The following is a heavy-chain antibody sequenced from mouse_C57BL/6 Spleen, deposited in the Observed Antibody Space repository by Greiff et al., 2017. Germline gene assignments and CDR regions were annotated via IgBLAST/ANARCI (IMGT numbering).Heavy chain of an antibody. V-gene: IGHV1-18*01. CDR3: ARFSGDVDAMDY. CDR1: GYTFTDYN. D-gene: IGHD1-3*01. CDR2: INPNNGGT. J-gene: IGHJ4*01. Sequence: EVQLQQSGPELVKPGASVKIPCKASGYTFTDYNMDWVKQSHGQSLEWIGDINPNNGGTIYNQKFKGKATLTVDKSSSTAYMELRSLTSEDTAVYDCARFSGDVDAMDYWGQGTTLTVSS.